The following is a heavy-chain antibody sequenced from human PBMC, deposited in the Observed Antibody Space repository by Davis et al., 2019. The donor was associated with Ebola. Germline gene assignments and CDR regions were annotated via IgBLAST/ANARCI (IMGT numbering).Heavy chain of an antibody. CDR2: MYHTGSI. J-gene: IGHJ4*02. CDR3: ARGDYNNHLDY. CDR1: GDSITSSHW. D-gene: IGHD4-11*01. Sequence: PSETLSLTCTVSGDSITSSHWWAWVRQPPGKRPEWIGEMYHTGSINDNPSLDRRVTISLDKSNNQFSLNLTSVTAADTAVYYCARGDYNNHLDYWGQGILVTVSS. V-gene: IGHV4-4*02.